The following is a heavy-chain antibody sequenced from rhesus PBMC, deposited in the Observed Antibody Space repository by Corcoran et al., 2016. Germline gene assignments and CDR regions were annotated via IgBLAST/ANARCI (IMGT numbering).Heavy chain of an antibody. V-gene: IGHV2-95*01. D-gene: IGHD1-20*01. J-gene: IGHJ4*01. Sequence: QVTLKESGPALVKPTQTLTLTCTFSGFSISTTGTGVGWIRQPPRKALEWLASIYWHDSKYYSTSLKSRLTISKDTSKNQGVLTMTNMDPVDTATYYCARVDIAGTTFGDYWGQGVLVTVSS. CDR1: GFSISTTGTG. CDR2: IYWHDSK. CDR3: ARVDIAGTTFGDY.